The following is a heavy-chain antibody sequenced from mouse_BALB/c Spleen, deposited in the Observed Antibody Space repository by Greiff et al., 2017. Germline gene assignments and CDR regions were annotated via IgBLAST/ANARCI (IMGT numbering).Heavy chain of an antibody. CDR2: ISSGSSTI. J-gene: IGHJ2*01. D-gene: IGHD1-2*01. CDR3: ARWYYGPDY. Sequence: VQLKQSGGGLVQPGGSRKLSCAASGFTFSSFGMHWVRQAPEKGLEWVAYISSGSSTIYYADTVKGRFTISRDNPKNTLFLQMTSLRSEDTAMYYCARWYYGPDYWGQGTTLTVSS. V-gene: IGHV5-17*02. CDR1: GFTFSSFG.